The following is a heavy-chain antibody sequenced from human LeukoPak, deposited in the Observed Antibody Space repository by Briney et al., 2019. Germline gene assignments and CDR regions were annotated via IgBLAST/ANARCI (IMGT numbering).Heavy chain of an antibody. Sequence: SETLSLTCTVSGGSISGYYWSWVRQPAGKGLEWIGRMYSSGSTNYSPSLRSRVTMSVDTSKNQFSLKLNSVTAADTAVYYCARGLVYSLGFYYGMDVWGQGTTVTVSS. CDR1: GGSISGYY. CDR3: ARGLVYSLGFYYGMDV. CDR2: MYSSGST. J-gene: IGHJ6*02. V-gene: IGHV4-4*07. D-gene: IGHD6-19*01.